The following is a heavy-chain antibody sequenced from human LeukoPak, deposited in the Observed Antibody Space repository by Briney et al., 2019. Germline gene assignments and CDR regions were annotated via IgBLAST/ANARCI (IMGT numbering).Heavy chain of an antibody. CDR1: GLTFSSYA. V-gene: IGHV3-23*01. CDR2: ISGSGGST. D-gene: IGHD4-17*01. CDR3: AKAGGDYGDYYYSYYGMDV. Sequence: PGGSLSLSCGASGLTFSSYAMMWVRQAPGKGLEWVSAISGSGGSTYYADSVKGRFTISRDNSKNTLYLQMNSLRAGDTAVYYCAKAGGDYGDYYYSYYGMDVWGQGPTVTVSS. J-gene: IGHJ6*02.